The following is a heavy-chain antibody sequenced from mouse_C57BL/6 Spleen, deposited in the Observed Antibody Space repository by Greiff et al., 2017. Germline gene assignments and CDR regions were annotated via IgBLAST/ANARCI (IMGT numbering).Heavy chain of an antibody. CDR1: GFNIKDDY. CDR2: IDPENGDT. CDR3: TTGGSSPAWFAY. V-gene: IGHV14-4*01. Sequence: VQLQQSGAELVRPGASVKLSCTASGFNIKDDYMHWVKQRPEQGLEWIGWIDPENGDTEYASKFQGKATITADTSSNTAYLQLSSLTSEDTSVYYCTTGGSSPAWFAYWGQGTLGTVSA. J-gene: IGHJ3*01. D-gene: IGHD1-1*01.